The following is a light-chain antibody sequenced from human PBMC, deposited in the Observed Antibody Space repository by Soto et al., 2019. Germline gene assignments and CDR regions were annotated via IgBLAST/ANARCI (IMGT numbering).Light chain of an antibody. CDR1: SSDVGGYNY. CDR3: SSYTSSHTYV. CDR2: DVI. J-gene: IGLJ1*01. V-gene: IGLV2-14*01. Sequence: HSVLTQASSLSGSPGQSLTISCTRTSSDVGGYNYVAWYQQHPGKAPKLIIYDVINRPSGVSNRFSGSKSGNTASLTISGLQAEDEADYYCSSYTSSHTYVFGSGTKVTVL.